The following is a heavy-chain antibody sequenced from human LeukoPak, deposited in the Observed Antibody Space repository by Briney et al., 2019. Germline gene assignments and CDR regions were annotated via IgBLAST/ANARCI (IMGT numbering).Heavy chain of an antibody. Sequence: PGGSLRLSCAASGFTFDDYAMHWVRQAPGKGLEWVSGISWNSGGTGYADSVKGRFTISRDNAKNSLYLQMNSLRAEDTAVYYCARDQRPGSSWYGVDYWGQGTLVTVSS. CDR2: ISWNSGGT. D-gene: IGHD6-13*01. CDR3: ARDQRPGSSWYGVDY. V-gene: IGHV3-9*01. CDR1: GFTFDDYA. J-gene: IGHJ4*02.